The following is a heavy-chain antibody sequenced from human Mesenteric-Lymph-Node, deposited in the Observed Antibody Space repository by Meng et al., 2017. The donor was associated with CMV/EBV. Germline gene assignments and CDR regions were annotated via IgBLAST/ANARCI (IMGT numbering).Heavy chain of an antibody. CDR3: AKDYDFWSGYPKYYYYGKDV. Sequence: GESLKISCAACGFTFDDYGMSWVRQAPGKGLEWVSGINRNGDTTGYADSVKGRFTISRDNAKNSLYLQINSLRAEDTAVYYCAKDYDFWSGYPKYYYYGKDVWGQGTTVTVSS. CDR1: GFTFDDYG. J-gene: IGHJ6*02. D-gene: IGHD3-3*01. CDR2: INRNGDTT. V-gene: IGHV3-20*04.